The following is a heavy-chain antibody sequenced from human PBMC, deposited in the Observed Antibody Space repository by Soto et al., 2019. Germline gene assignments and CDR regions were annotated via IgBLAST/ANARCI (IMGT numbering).Heavy chain of an antibody. CDR1: GFTFSRYW. Sequence: EVQLVESGGGLVLPGGSLRLSCAASGFTFSRYWMHWVRQAPGKGLVWVSRISSYGSDTHYADSVKGRLTISRDNAKNTLYLQMNSLRADYTAVYYCASNYAYAEGYYWYGIDVWGQGTTVTVSS. J-gene: IGHJ6*02. CDR2: ISSYGSDT. CDR3: ASNYAYAEGYYWYGIDV. D-gene: IGHD3-16*01. V-gene: IGHV3-74*01.